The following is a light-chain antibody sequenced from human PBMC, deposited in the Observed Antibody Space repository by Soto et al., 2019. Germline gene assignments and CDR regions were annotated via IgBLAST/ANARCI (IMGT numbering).Light chain of an antibody. CDR1: QSLNRN. J-gene: IGKJ3*01. CDR2: GAS. Sequence: EILMTQSPATLSVSPGERATLSCRASQSLNRNLAWYQQKPGQAPRLIIYGASTRASGIPARFSGSGSGTEFPLTISSLQSEDFALYYCQHYHDWPPAFTFGPGTKVDL. CDR3: QHYHDWPPAFT. V-gene: IGKV3D-15*01.